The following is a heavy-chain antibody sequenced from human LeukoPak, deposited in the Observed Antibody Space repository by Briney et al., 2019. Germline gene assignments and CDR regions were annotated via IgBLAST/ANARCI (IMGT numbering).Heavy chain of an antibody. D-gene: IGHD1-20*01. CDR3: ARGSDIPGTTSIFDP. Sequence: SGTLSLTCTVSGGSISSYYWSWIRQPAGKGLEWIGRIYTSGSTNYNPSLKSRVTMSVDTSKNQFSLKLSSVTAADAAVYYCARGSDIPGTTSIFDPWGQGTLVTVSS. V-gene: IGHV4-4*07. J-gene: IGHJ5*02. CDR1: GGSISSYY. CDR2: IYTSGST.